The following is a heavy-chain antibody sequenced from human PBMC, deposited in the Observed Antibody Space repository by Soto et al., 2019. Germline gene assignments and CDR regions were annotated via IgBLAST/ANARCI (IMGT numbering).Heavy chain of an antibody. CDR2: ISYDGSNK. D-gene: IGHD6-6*01. J-gene: IGHJ6*02. Sequence: GGSLRLSCAASGFTFSSYAMHWVRQAPGKGLEWVAVISYDGSNKYYADSVKGRFTISRDNSKNTLYLQMNSLRAEDTAVYYCARDLSYSSSSGVDYYYGMDVWGQGTTVTVSS. CDR3: ARDLSYSSSSGVDYYYGMDV. CDR1: GFTFSSYA. V-gene: IGHV3-30-3*01.